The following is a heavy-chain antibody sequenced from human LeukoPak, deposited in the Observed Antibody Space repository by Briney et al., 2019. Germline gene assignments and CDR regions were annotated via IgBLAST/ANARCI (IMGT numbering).Heavy chain of an antibody. J-gene: IGHJ4*02. Sequence: SETLSLTCAVHGGSFSGYYWSWIRQPPGKGLEWIGEINHSGSTNYNPSLKSRVTISVDTSKNQFSLKLSSVTAADTAVYYCARGLYDYVWGSYPAYFDYWGQGTLVTVSS. V-gene: IGHV4-34*01. CDR2: INHSGST. D-gene: IGHD3-16*01. CDR3: ARGLYDYVWGSYPAYFDY. CDR1: GGSFSGYY.